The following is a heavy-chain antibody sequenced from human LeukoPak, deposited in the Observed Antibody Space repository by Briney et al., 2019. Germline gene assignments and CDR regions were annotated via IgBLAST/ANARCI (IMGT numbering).Heavy chain of an antibody. Sequence: GGSLRLSCAASGFTFSGYWMHWVRQAPGKGLVWVPRINSDGYSITYADSVKGRFTISRDNAKNTLYLQMNSLIAEDTAVYFCTRAGYSSGFDSWGQGTLVTVSS. CDR2: INSDGYSI. CDR3: TRAGYSSGFDS. J-gene: IGHJ5*01. V-gene: IGHV3-74*03. D-gene: IGHD6-19*01. CDR1: GFTFSGYW.